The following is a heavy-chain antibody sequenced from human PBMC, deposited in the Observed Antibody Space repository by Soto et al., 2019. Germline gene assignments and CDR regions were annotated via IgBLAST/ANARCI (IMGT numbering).Heavy chain of an antibody. Sequence: ETLSLTCAVYGGSFSDYYWSWIRQPPGKGLEWIGEINHSGSTNYNPSLKSRVTISVDTSKNQFSLKLSSVTAADTAVYYCARNTAAGTLSYYYYGMDVWGQGTTVTVSS. V-gene: IGHV4-34*01. CDR3: ARNTAAGTLSYYYYGMDV. J-gene: IGHJ6*02. D-gene: IGHD6-13*01. CDR2: INHSGST. CDR1: GGSFSDYY.